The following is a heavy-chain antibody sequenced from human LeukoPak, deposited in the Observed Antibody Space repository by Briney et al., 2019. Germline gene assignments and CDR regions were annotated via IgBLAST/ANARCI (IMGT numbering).Heavy chain of an antibody. CDR1: AFSFTSYA. J-gene: IGHJ4*02. D-gene: IGHD6-19*01. V-gene: IGHV3-23*01. CDR3: AKDLGPFTCGWYAFDY. Sequence: GGSLRLSCEASAFSFTSYAMSWVRQAPGKGLEWVSAITGSGGTKYYADSVKGRFTISRDSSKNTLFLQMNSLRAEYTAVYSCAKDLGPFTCGWYAFDYWGRGTLVTVSS. CDR2: ITGSGGTK.